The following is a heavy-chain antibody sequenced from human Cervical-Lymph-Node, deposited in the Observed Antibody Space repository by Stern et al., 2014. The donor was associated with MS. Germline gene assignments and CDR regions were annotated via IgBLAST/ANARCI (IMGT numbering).Heavy chain of an antibody. CDR3: AGAGGSYVELDY. J-gene: IGHJ4*02. V-gene: IGHV1-69*01. Sequence: QVQLVQSGAEVKKPGSSGKVSCRASGGTFSNYAISWVRQAPGQGLEWMGGFIPSVGTAGYAQNFQGRVTITADESTSTAYLELNSLRSEDTAVYYCAGAGGSYVELDYWGQGTLVIVSS. CDR1: GGTFSNYA. D-gene: IGHD1-26*01. CDR2: FIPSVGTA.